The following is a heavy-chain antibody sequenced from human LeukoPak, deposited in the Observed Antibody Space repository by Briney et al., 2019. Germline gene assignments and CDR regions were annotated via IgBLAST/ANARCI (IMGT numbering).Heavy chain of an antibody. V-gene: IGHV3-33*01. D-gene: IGHD3-10*01. CDR3: ARGLGSTLFDY. J-gene: IGHJ4*02. CDR2: VWFDGSNK. Sequence: AGRSLRLSCVASGFIFSSYGMHWVRQAPGKGLEWVALVWFDGSNKYYADSVKGRFTIFRDNSKNTLYLQMNSLRAEDTAVYYCARGLGSTLFDYWGQGTLVTVSS. CDR1: GFIFSSYG.